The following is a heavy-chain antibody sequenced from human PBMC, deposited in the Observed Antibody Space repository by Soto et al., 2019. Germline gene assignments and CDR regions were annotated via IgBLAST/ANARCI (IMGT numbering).Heavy chain of an antibody. D-gene: IGHD2-15*01. CDR1: GGTFSSYT. J-gene: IGHJ4*02. V-gene: IGHV1-69*08. Sequence: QVQLVQSGAEVKKPGSSVKVSCKASGGTFSSYTISWVRQAPGQGLEWMGRIIPILGIANYAQKFQGRVTITAVKSTSTAYMELSSLRSEDTAVYYCARDGYCSGGSCYSLDYWGQGTLVTVSS. CDR3: ARDGYCSGGSCYSLDY. CDR2: IIPILGIA.